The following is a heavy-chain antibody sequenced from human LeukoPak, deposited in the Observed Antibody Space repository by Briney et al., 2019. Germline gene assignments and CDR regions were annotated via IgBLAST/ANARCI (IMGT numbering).Heavy chain of an antibody. J-gene: IGHJ5*02. CDR1: GGSISSYY. CDR2: IYYSGST. Sequence: SETLSLTCTVSGGSISSYYWSWIRQPPGKGLEWIGYIYYSGSTNYNPSLKSRVTISVDTSKNQFSLKLSSVTAADTAVYYCARGGGGNNWFDPWGQGTLVTVSS. CDR3: ARGGGGNNWFDP. D-gene: IGHD2-15*01. V-gene: IGHV4-59*01.